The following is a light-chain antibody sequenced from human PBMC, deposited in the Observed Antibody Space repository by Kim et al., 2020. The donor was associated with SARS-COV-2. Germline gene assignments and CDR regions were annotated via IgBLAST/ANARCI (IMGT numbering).Light chain of an antibody. V-gene: IGKV3-11*01. CDR3: QQRGQTYS. CDR1: QSVARS. J-gene: IGKJ2*03. Sequence: ETVLTQSPVTLSLSPGEKATLSCRASQSVARSLAWYQYKPGQAPRLLIFGAIKRATGVPARFSGSGSDTDFSLTISGLEPEDFAIYYCQQRGQTYSFGQGTKLEI. CDR2: GAI.